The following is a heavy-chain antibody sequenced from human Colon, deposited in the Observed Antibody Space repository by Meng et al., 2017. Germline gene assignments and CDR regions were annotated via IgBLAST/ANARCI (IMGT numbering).Heavy chain of an antibody. CDR3: ARDGKIALAETPSAEYFQH. V-gene: IGHV1-18*01. Sequence: QVRVVQSGTEVKKPGASVKVSCKASGYIFRSYGFSWVRQAPGQGLEWMGWISGYNGDTYYAQKFQDRVTMTTDTSTSTAYMELRSLRSDDTAVYYCARDGKIALAETPSAEYFQHWGQGTLVTVSS. CDR1: GYIFRSYG. CDR2: ISGYNGDT. J-gene: IGHJ1*01. D-gene: IGHD6-19*01.